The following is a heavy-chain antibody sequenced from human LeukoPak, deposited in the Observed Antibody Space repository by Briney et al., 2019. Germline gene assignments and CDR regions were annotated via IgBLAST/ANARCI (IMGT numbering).Heavy chain of an antibody. Sequence: QPGGSLRLSCAASGFTFSNYWMDWVRQVPGKGPVGVSRVGTDGSSTAYADYVTGRFTISRDNAKNTLYLQMNSLRVEDTAVYYCTRDKYGGNSNAFDIWGQGTLVTVSS. D-gene: IGHD4-23*01. CDR3: TRDKYGGNSNAFDI. J-gene: IGHJ3*02. CDR2: VGTDGSST. V-gene: IGHV3-74*03. CDR1: GFTFSNYW.